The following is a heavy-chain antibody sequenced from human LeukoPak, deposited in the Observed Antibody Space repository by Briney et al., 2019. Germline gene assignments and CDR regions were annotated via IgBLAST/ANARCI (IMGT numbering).Heavy chain of an antibody. D-gene: IGHD6-19*01. CDR3: VRELTVAVAGSRSGLWGKVAPATIRREYYFDY. CDR2: IFFSGTT. J-gene: IGHJ4*02. V-gene: IGHV4-59*01. Sequence: PSETLSLTCTVSSVSLTNYYWSWIRQPPGKGLEWIGYIFFSGTTNYNPSLKSRVTISVDTSKNQFSLKMTSVTAADTAVYYCVRELTVAVAGSRSGLWGKVAPATIRREYYFDYWGQGTLVTVSS. CDR1: SVSLTNYY.